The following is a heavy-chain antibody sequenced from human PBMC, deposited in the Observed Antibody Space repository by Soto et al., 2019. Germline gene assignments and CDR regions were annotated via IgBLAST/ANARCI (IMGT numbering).Heavy chain of an antibody. D-gene: IGHD3-22*01. J-gene: IGHJ5*02. CDR2: IILIFGTA. V-gene: IGHV1-69*13. CDR1: GFTFTSSA. Sequence: SVKVSCKASGFTFTSSAMHWVRQARGQGLEWMGGIILIFGTANYAQKFQGRVTITADESTSTAYVELSSLRSEDTSVYYCARGGVLSGYSSTSFDPWGQGTLVTVSS. CDR3: ARGGVLSGYSSTSFDP.